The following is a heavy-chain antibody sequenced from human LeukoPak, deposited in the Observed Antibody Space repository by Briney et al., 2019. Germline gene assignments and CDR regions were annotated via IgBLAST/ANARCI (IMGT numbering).Heavy chain of an antibody. CDR2: IFPSGGEI. CDR3: ATYRQVLLPFES. V-gene: IGHV3-23*01. D-gene: IGHD2-8*02. CDR1: GFTFSTFA. J-gene: IGHJ4*02. Sequence: GSLRLSCAASGFTFSTFAMIWVRQPPGKGLEWVSSIFPSGGEIHYADSVGGRFTISRDNSKSTLSLQMNSLRAEDTAIYYCATYRQVLLPFESWGQGTLVTVSS.